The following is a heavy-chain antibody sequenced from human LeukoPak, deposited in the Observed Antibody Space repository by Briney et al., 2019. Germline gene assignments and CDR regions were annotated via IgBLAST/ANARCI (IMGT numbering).Heavy chain of an antibody. J-gene: IGHJ4*02. V-gene: IGHV3-74*01. CDR3: AREVPYYYDSSGYHTRRGPIDY. CDR1: GFTFDDYG. Sequence: GGSLRLSCAASGFTFDDYGMGWARQAPGKGLEWVSRINSDGGSTIYADSVKGRFTISRDNAKNTLYLQMNSLRAEDTAVYYCAREVPYYYDSSGYHTRRGPIDYWGQGTLVTVSS. CDR2: INSDGGST. D-gene: IGHD3-22*01.